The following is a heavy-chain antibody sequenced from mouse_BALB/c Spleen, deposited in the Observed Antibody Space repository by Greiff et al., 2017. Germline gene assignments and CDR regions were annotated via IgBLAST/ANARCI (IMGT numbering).Heavy chain of an antibody. Sequence: QVQLQQSGAELVRPGASVTLSCKASGYTFTDYEMHWVKQTPVHGLEWIGAIDPETGGTAYNQKFKGKATLTADKSSSTAYMELRSLTSEDSAVYYCTRAYGSSSYFDVWGAGTTVTVSS. D-gene: IGHD1-1*01. CDR2: IDPETGGT. V-gene: IGHV1-15*01. J-gene: IGHJ1*01. CDR3: TRAYGSSSYFDV. CDR1: GYTFTDYE.